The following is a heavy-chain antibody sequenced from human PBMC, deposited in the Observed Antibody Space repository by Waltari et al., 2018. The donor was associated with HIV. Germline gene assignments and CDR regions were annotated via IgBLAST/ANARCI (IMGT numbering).Heavy chain of an antibody. CDR2: IYTSGST. D-gene: IGHD2-15*01. J-gene: IGHJ6*02. V-gene: IGHV4-61*02. CDR3: AREPYCSGGSCYPYYYYYYGMDV. CDR1: GGSISSGSYY. Sequence: QVQLQESGPGLVKPSQTLSLTCTVSGGSISSGSYYWSWIRQPAGKGLEWIGRIYTSGSTNYNPSLKSRVTISVDTSKNQFSLKLSSVTAADTAVYYCAREPYCSGGSCYPYYYYYYGMDVWGQGTTVTVSS.